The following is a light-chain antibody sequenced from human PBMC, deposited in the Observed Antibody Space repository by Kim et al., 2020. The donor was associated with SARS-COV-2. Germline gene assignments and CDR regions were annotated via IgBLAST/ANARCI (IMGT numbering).Light chain of an antibody. CDR3: ASYTSTSALGV. CDR2: DGT. J-gene: IGLJ3*02. V-gene: IGLV2-14*03. CDR1: RSDVGGHDN. Sequence: QSITIPGTGTRSDVGGHDNVSWYQQHPGKAPKLSIYDGTNRPSGVSGRFAGSKSGNTASLTISGLQAEDEADYHCASYTSTSALGVFGGGTKVTVL.